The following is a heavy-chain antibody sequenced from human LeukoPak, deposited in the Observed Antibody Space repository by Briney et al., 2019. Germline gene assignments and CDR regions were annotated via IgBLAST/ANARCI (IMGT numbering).Heavy chain of an antibody. V-gene: IGHV1-24*01. D-gene: IGHD3-22*01. CDR2: FYPQDGVT. Sequence: ASEKVSCKVSVYTPTELSIHWVRQTPGNGRVWVGGFYPQDGVTLSAHKFHSGVTPTAETPTDTAYMELCSLRAENTPAYYSVRYYYDSSGLKALLYYFDYWGQGTLVTVSS. CDR3: VRYYYDSSGLKALLYYFDY. J-gene: IGHJ4*02. CDR1: VYTPTELS.